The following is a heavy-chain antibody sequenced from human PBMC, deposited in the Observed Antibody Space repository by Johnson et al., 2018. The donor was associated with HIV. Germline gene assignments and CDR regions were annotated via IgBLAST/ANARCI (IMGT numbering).Heavy chain of an antibody. D-gene: IGHD3-22*01. J-gene: IGHJ3*02. V-gene: IGHV3-9*01. CDR3: ARVRGITMIVVVKSYDAFDI. CDR2: ISWNSGSI. CDR1: GFTFDDYA. Sequence: QLVESGGGLVQPGRSLRLSCAASGFTFDDYAMHWVRQAPGKGLEWVSGISWNSGSIGYADSVKGRFTISRDNAKNSLYLQMNSLRVEDTALYYCARVRGITMIVVVKSYDAFDIWGKGTMVTVSS.